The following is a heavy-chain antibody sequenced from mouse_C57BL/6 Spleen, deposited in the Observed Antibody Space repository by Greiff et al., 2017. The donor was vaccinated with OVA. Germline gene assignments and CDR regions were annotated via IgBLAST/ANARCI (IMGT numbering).Heavy chain of an antibody. Sequence: QVQLQQPGAELVMPGASVKLSCKASGYTFTSYWMHWVKQRPGQGLEWIGEIDPSDSYTNYNQKFKGKSTLTVDKSSSTAYMQLSSLTSEDSAVYYCARSSYYYGSSYDYYARDYWGQGTSVTVSS. CDR1: GYTFTSYW. CDR2: IDPSDSYT. CDR3: ARSSYYYGSSYDYYARDY. D-gene: IGHD1-1*01. V-gene: IGHV1-69*01. J-gene: IGHJ4*01.